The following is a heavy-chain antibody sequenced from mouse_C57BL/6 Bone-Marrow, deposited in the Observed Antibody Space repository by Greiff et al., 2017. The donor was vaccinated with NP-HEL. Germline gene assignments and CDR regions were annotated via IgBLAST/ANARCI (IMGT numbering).Heavy chain of an antibody. J-gene: IGHJ4*01. CDR2: IDPSDSYT. V-gene: IGHV1-50*01. Sequence: LQESGAELVKPGASVKLSCKASGYTFTSYWMQWVKQRPGQGLEWIGEIDPSDSYTNYNQKFKGKATLTVDTSSSTAYMQLSSLTSEDSAVYYCARSGDYYGSSYGYYAMDYWGQGTSVTVSS. CDR3: ARSGDYYGSSYGYYAMDY. D-gene: IGHD1-1*01. CDR1: GYTFTSYW.